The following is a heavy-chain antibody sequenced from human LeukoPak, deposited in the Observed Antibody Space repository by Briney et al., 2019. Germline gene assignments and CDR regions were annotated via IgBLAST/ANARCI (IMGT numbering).Heavy chain of an antibody. CDR2: INPNSGGT. CDR1: GYTFTGYY. D-gene: IGHD3-16*01. Sequence: ASVKVSCKASGYTFTGYYIHWVRQAPGQGLEWMGRINPNSGGTNYAQKFQGSVTMTRDTSISTAYMELSSLRYDDTAVYYCARIWAKSDRWYFDLWGRGTLVTVSS. J-gene: IGHJ2*01. V-gene: IGHV1-2*06. CDR3: ARIWAKSDRWYFDL.